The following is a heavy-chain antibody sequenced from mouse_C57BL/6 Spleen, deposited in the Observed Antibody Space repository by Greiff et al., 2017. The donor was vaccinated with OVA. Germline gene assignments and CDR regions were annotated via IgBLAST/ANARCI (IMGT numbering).Heavy chain of an antibody. Sequence: VKLQESGAELVKPGASVKISCKASGYAFSSYWMNWVKQRPGKGLEWIGQIYPGDGDTNYNGKFKGKATLTADKSSSTAYMQLSSLTSEDSAVYFCARYGGTRAMDYWGQGTSVTVSS. J-gene: IGHJ4*01. CDR1: GYAFSSYW. V-gene: IGHV1-80*01. D-gene: IGHD1-1*01. CDR2: IYPGDGDT. CDR3: ARYGGTRAMDY.